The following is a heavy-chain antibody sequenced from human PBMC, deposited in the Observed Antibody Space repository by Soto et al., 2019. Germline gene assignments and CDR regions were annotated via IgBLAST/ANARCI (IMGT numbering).Heavy chain of an antibody. CDR1: GGSISSYY. D-gene: IGHD6-13*01. CDR2: IYYSGST. CDR3: ARGSSSWSLDYYYYYYMDV. V-gene: IGHV4-59*08. J-gene: IGHJ6*03. Sequence: SSETLSLTCTVSGGSISSYYWSWIRQPPGKGLEWIGYIYYSGSTNYNPSLKSRVTISVDTSKNQFSLKLSSVTAADTAVYYCARGSSSWSLDYYYYYYMDVWGKGTTVTVS.